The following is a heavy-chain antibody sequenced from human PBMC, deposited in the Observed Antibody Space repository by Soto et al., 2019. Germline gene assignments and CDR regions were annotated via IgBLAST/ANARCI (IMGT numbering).Heavy chain of an antibody. J-gene: IGHJ4*01. CDR3: ARGTRVGGFGELQY. CDR1: GFTFSTYW. D-gene: IGHD3-10*01. V-gene: IGHV3-74*01. CDR2: ITNDGSIT. Sequence: EVQLVESGGGLVQPGGSLRLSCAASGFTFSTYWMHWVRQAPGKGQVWVSRITNDGSITNYADSVKGRFTISRDNAKNTLYLPMDSLRAEDTAVYYCARGTRVGGFGELQYWGRGTLVTVSS.